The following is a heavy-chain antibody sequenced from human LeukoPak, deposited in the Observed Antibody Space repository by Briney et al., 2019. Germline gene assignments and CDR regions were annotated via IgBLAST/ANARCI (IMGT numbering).Heavy chain of an antibody. J-gene: IGHJ3*02. CDR1: GGTFSIYA. CDR3: ARDGRYFDSLGMDAFDI. D-gene: IGHD3-9*01. V-gene: IGHV1-69*06. Sequence: GASVKVSCKASGGTFSIYAISWVRQAPGQGLEWMGGIIPIFGTTNYAQKFQGRVTITADKSTSTAYMELSSLRSEDTAVYYCARDGRYFDSLGMDAFDIWGQGTMVTVPS. CDR2: IIPIFGTT.